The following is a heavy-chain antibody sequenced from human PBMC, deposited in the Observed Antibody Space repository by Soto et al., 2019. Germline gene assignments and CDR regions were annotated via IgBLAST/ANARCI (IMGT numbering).Heavy chain of an antibody. D-gene: IGHD2-21*02. CDR3: ARMGDVPYYYYGMDV. CDR1: GYTFTRSG. Sequence: QVQLVQSGAEVKNPGASVKVSCKASGYTFTRSGISWVRQAPGQGLEWMGWINGYNGNTNYTQKLQGRITMTTDPPTSTAYMELRSLRSDDTAVYYCARMGDVPYYYYGMDVWGQGTTVIVSS. CDR2: INGYNGNT. V-gene: IGHV1-18*01. J-gene: IGHJ6*02.